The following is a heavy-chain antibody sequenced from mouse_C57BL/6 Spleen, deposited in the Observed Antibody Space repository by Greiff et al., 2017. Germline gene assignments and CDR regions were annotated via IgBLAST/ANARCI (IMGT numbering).Heavy chain of an antibody. D-gene: IGHD1-1*01. V-gene: IGHV1-50*01. Sequence: QVQLQQPGAELVKPGASVKLSCKASGYTFTSYWMQWVKQRPGQGLEWIGEIDPSDSYTNYNQKFKGKATLTVDTSSSTAYMQLSSLTSEDSAVYYCARFPYVDYGSRDYWGQGTTLTVSS. CDR2: IDPSDSYT. J-gene: IGHJ2*01. CDR1: GYTFTSYW. CDR3: ARFPYVDYGSRDY.